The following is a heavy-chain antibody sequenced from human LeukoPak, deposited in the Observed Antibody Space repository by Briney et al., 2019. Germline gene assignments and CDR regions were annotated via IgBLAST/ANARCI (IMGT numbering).Heavy chain of an antibody. J-gene: IGHJ6*02. V-gene: IGHV1-69*04. CDR1: GGTFSSYA. CDR3: ASAERGATDYYYYGMDV. D-gene: IGHD1-26*01. Sequence: SVKVSCKASGGTFSSYAISWVRQAPGQGLEWMGRIIPILGIANYAQKFQGRVTITADKSTSTAYMELSSLRSEDTAVYYCASAERGATDYYYYGMDVWGQGTTVTVSS. CDR2: IIPILGIA.